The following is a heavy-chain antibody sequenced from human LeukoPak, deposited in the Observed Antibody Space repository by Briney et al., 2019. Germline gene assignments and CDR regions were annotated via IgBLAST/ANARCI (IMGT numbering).Heavy chain of an antibody. CDR2: ISYDGSNK. Sequence: PGWSLRLSCEASGFTFSSYAMHWVRQAPGKRLEWVAVISYDGSNKYYADSVKGRFTISRDNSKNTLYLQMNSLRAEDTAVYYCARGGRDSSNYYYVDCWGQGTLVTVSS. V-gene: IGHV3-30*14. D-gene: IGHD3-22*01. J-gene: IGHJ4*02. CDR3: ARGGRDSSNYYYVDC. CDR1: GFTFSSYA.